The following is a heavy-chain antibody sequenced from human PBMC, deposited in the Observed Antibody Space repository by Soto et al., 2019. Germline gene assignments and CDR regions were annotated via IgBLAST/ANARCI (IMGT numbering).Heavy chain of an antibody. CDR2: IYPGDSDT. D-gene: IGHD6-13*01. Sequence: GESLKISCKGSGYSFTSYWIGWVRQMPGKGLEWMGIIYPGDSDTRYSPSIQGQVTIAADKSISTAYLQWSSLKASDTAMYYCARRPGIAAAGTAFDIWGQGTMVTVSS. CDR1: GYSFTSYW. CDR3: ARRPGIAAAGTAFDI. V-gene: IGHV5-51*01. J-gene: IGHJ3*02.